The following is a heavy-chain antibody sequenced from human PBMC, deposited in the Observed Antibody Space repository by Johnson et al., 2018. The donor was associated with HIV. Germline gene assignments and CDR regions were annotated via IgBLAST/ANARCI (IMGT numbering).Heavy chain of an antibody. Sequence: VQLVESGGGLVQPGGSLRLSCAASGFTFSSYDMHWVRQATGNGLEWVSAINWNGGSPGYADSVRGRFTISRDNSKNTLYLQMHSLRAEDTAIYYCARGEDYGGNFGALDIWGQGTMVTVSS. CDR3: ARGEDYGGNFGALDI. J-gene: IGHJ3*02. D-gene: IGHD4-23*01. V-gene: IGHV3-20*04. CDR1: GFTFSSYD. CDR2: INWNGGSP.